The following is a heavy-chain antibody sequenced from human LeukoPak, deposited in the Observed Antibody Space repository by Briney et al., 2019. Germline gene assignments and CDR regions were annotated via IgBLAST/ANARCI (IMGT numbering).Heavy chain of an antibody. Sequence: GGSLRLSCAASGFTFSNYWMSWVRQAPGKGLEWVANIKKDGSEKYYVDSVKGRFTISRDSAKNSLFLQMNSLRADDTAVYYCARGDSGSKIDYWGQGALVTVSS. V-gene: IGHV3-7*01. CDR3: ARGDSGSKIDY. J-gene: IGHJ4*02. CDR2: IKKDGSEK. D-gene: IGHD6-6*01. CDR1: GFTFSNYW.